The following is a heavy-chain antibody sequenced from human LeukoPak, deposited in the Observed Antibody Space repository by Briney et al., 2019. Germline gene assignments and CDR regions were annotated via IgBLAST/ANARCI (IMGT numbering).Heavy chain of an antibody. CDR2: TYYRPKWYN. D-gene: IGHD6-13*01. V-gene: IGHV6-1*01. J-gene: IGHJ4*02. Sequence: LSQTLSLTCAISGDSVSSNTAAWNWIRQSPSRGLEWLGRTYYRPKWYNDYAVSVKSRITINPDTSKNQFSLQLNSVTPEDTAVYYCARVDRAISTTGTLTDWGQGTLVTVSS. CDR1: GDSVSSNTAA. CDR3: ARVDRAISTTGTLTD.